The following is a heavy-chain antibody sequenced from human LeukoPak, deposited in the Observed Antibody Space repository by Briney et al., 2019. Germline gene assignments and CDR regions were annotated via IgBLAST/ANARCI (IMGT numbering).Heavy chain of an antibody. CDR3: ARERLENGGPFEY. Sequence: SVKVSCKASGYTFTSYGISWVRQAPGQGLEWMGRIIPILGIANYAQKFQGRVTITADKSTSTAYMELSSLRSEDTAVYYCARERLENGGPFEYWGQGTLVTVSS. CDR1: GYTFTSYG. J-gene: IGHJ4*02. V-gene: IGHV1-69*04. CDR2: IIPILGIA.